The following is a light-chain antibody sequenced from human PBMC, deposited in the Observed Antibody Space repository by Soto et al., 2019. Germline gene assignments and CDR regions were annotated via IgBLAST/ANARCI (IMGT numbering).Light chain of an antibody. J-gene: IGKJ1*01. V-gene: IGKV1-5*01. Sequence: DIQMAQSPSTLSASVGDRVTVTCRASQTIGSWLAWYQQKPGRAPKLLIFDASSLESGVPSRFSGNGSGTEFTLTISSLQPEDFATYYCLQHNTYPPTFGQGTKVDIK. CDR1: QTIGSW. CDR3: LQHNTYPPT. CDR2: DAS.